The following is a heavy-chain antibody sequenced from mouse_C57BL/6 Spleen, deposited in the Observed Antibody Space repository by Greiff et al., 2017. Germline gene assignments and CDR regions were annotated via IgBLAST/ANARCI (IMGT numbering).Heavy chain of an antibody. CDR1: GFNIKDDY. Sequence: VQLQQSGAELVRPGASVKLSCTASGFNIKDDYMHWVKQRPDQGLEWIGWIDPENGDTEYASKFQGKATITADTSSNTAYLQLSSLTSEDTAVYYCTYGWFAYWGQGTLVTFSA. J-gene: IGHJ3*01. V-gene: IGHV14-4*01. D-gene: IGHD1-1*02. CDR2: IDPENGDT. CDR3: TYGWFAY.